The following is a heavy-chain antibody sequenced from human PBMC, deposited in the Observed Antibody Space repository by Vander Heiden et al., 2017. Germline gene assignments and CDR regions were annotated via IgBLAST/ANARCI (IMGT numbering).Heavy chain of an antibody. CDR3: AREYDFWSGYLVWYFDL. CDR2: INWNGGST. J-gene: IGHJ2*01. V-gene: IGHV3-20*01. Sequence: EVQLVESGGGVVRPGGSLRLSCAASGLTFDDYGMSWVRQAPGKGLEWVSGINWNGGSTGYADSVKGRFTISRDNAKNSLYLQMNSLRAEDTALYHCAREYDFWSGYLVWYFDLWGRGTLVTVST. D-gene: IGHD3-3*01. CDR1: GLTFDDYG.